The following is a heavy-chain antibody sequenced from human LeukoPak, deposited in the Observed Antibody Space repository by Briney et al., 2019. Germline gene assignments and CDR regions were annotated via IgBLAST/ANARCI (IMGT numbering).Heavy chain of an antibody. CDR2: IRGDGSAK. J-gene: IGHJ4*02. Sequence: GGSLRLSCAASGFSFSTNWMAWVRQAPGKGLEWVGNIRGDGSAKFYGGSVKGRFTISRDNSQNTLYLQMDSLRPEDTAVYYCASAHDSSGNDWGQGTLVTVSS. CDR3: ASAHDSSGND. CDR1: GFSFSTNW. D-gene: IGHD3-22*01. V-gene: IGHV3-7*01.